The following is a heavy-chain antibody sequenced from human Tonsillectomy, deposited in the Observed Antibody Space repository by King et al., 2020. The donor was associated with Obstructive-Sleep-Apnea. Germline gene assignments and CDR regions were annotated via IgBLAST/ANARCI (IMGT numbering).Heavy chain of an antibody. CDR2: IGGGSAGRT. CDR3: AKGGGTQYVEF. CDR1: GFSFRDYA. J-gene: IGHJ4*02. V-gene: IGHV3-23*01. Sequence: VQLLESGGDLVQPGGSLRLACAVSGFSFRDYAMSWVRQAAGKGLEWGSGIGGGSAGRTYYADSMRGRFTISRDNSKNTLYLQMNSLSDDDTAVDYCAKGGGTQYVEFWGQGTLVTVSS. D-gene: IGHD3-16*01.